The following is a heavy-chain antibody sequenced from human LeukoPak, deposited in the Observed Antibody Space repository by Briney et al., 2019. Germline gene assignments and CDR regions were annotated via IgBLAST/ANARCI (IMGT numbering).Heavy chain of an antibody. CDR2: INHSGST. D-gene: IGHD3-10*01. CDR1: GGSFSGYY. CDR3: ARVITMVRGAKPSYFDY. V-gene: IGHV4-34*01. J-gene: IGHJ4*02. Sequence: KPSETLSLTCAVYGGSFSGYYWSWIRQPPGKGLVWIGEINHSGSTNYNPSLKSRVTISVDTSKNQFSLKLSSVTAADTAVYYCARVITMVRGAKPSYFDYWGQGTLVTVSS.